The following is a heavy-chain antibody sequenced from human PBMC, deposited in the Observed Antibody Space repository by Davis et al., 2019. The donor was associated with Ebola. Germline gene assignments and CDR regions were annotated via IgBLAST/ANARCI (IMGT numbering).Heavy chain of an antibody. CDR2: IKKDGIQK. CDR1: GLTFSSLG. Sequence: GESLRLSCATSGLTFSSLGMSWVRQAPGKGLEWVATIKKDGIQKYYVDSVKGRFIISRDNAKNLLYLQMNSLRDDDTAVYYCARIVSGYWGQGTRVTVSS. V-gene: IGHV3-7*03. CDR3: ARIVSGY. D-gene: IGHD6-19*01. J-gene: IGHJ4*02.